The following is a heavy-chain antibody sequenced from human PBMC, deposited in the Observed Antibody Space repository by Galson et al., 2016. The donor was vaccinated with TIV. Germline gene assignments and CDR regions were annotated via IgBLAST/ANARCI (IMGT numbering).Heavy chain of an antibody. CDR3: ARPHYRDGDY. D-gene: IGHD4-17*01. V-gene: IGHV5-10-1*01. CDR2: IDPEDPYT. J-gene: IGHJ4*02. Sequence: QSGAEVKKPGESLRISCKTSGYNFTNYWIIWVRQVPGKGLEWVGRIDPEDPYTEYISSFQGHVTISSDQSTATSYLQWGSLTASDTAMYYCARPHYRDGDYWGLGTLVTVSS. CDR1: GYNFTNYW.